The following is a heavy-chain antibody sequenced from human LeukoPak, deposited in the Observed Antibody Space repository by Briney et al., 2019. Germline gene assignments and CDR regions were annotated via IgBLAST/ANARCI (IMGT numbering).Heavy chain of an antibody. D-gene: IGHD3-22*01. CDR1: GGSISSSSYY. V-gene: IGHV4-39*01. Sequence: PSETLSLTCTVSGGSISSSSYYWGWIRQPPGKGLEWIGSIYYSGSTYYNPSLKSRVTISVDTSKNQFSLKLSSVTAADTAVYYCARRESGYRIDYWGQGTLVTVFS. J-gene: IGHJ4*02. CDR3: ARRESGYRIDY. CDR2: IYYSGST.